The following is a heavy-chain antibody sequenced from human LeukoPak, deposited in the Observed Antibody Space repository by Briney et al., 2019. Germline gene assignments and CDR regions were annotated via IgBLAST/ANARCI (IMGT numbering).Heavy chain of an antibody. CDR3: AKSCNSGNCYYNY. Sequence: GGSLRLSCAASGFTFSNCAMSWVRQAPERGLEWVSGISGSGSSTYYADSVKGRFTISRDNSENTLSLQMNSLRADDTAIYYCAKSCNSGNCYYNYWGQGTLVTVSS. V-gene: IGHV3-23*01. CDR1: GFTFSNCA. D-gene: IGHD2/OR15-2a*01. J-gene: IGHJ4*02. CDR2: ISGSGSST.